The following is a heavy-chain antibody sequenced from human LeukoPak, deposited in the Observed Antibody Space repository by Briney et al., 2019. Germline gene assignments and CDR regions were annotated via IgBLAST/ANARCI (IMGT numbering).Heavy chain of an antibody. D-gene: IGHD5-24*01. CDR2: IYNSAPT. Sequence: SETLSLTCTVSGDSIRSHYCAWIRQPPGKGLEGIGHIYNSAPTDYHPSFTRRVTISLATSKKQFSLKMTSVTALDSAVYYCARGGEGYNDDAFEVWGLGTAVTVSS. V-gene: IGHV4-59*11. CDR3: ARGGEGYNDDAFEV. J-gene: IGHJ3*01. CDR1: GDSIRSHY.